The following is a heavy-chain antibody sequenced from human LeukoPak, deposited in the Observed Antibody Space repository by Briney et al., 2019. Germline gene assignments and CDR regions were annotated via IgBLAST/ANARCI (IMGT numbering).Heavy chain of an antibody. CDR2: INPNSGGT. CDR3: ARDIETDYGDYVNGMDV. D-gene: IGHD4-17*01. J-gene: IGHJ6*02. CDR1: GYTLTDYY. V-gene: IGHV1-2*06. Sequence: VASVKVSCKASGYTLTDYYMHWVRQAPGQGLEWMGRINPNSGGTNYAQKFQGRVTMTRDTSISTVYMELSRLRSDDTAVYYCARDIETDYGDYVNGMDVWGQGTTVTVSS.